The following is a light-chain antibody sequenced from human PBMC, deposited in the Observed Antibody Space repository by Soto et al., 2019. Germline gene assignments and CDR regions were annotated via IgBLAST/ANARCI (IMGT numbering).Light chain of an antibody. V-gene: IGKV1-5*01. CDR1: PSISSW. CDR3: QQYNSYSPT. CDR2: DAS. Sequence: DIQMTQSPSTLSASVGDRVTITCRASPSISSWLAWYQQKQGKAPKLLIYDASSLESGVPSRFSGSGSGTEFTLTISSLQPDDFATYYCQQYNSYSPTFGQGTKVEIK. J-gene: IGKJ1*01.